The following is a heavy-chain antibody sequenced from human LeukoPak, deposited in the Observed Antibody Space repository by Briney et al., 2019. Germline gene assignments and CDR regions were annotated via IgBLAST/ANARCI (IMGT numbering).Heavy chain of an antibody. J-gene: IGHJ5*02. D-gene: IGHD3-3*01. V-gene: IGHV4-61*02. CDR3: ARDPHEGYDFWSDLGSP. CDR2: IYTSGST. Sequence: SETLSLTCTVSGGSISSGSYYWSWIRQPPGKGLEWIGRIYTSGSTNYNPSLKSRVTISVDTSKNQFSLKLSSVTAADTAVYYCARDPHEGYDFWSDLGSPWGQGTLVTVSS. CDR1: GGSISSGSYY.